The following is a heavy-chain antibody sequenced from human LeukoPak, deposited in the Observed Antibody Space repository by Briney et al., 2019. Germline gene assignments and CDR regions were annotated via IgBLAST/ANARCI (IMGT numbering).Heavy chain of an antibody. J-gene: IGHJ5*02. V-gene: IGHV3-23*01. Sequence: PGGSLRLSCVASGFTFSDYWMSWVRQAPGKALEWVSAITSGGGTTYYAGSVKGRFTISRDNSKNTLYLQMNRLGVEDTAVYFCARDRAVTQDWVEFDPWGQGTLVTVSS. CDR1: GFTFSDYW. CDR3: ARDRAVTQDWVEFDP. CDR2: ITSGGGTT. D-gene: IGHD4-17*01.